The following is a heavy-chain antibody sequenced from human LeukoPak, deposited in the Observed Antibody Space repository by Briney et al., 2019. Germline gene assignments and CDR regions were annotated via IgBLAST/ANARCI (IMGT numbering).Heavy chain of an antibody. D-gene: IGHD4-17*01. J-gene: IGHJ5*02. Sequence: PGGSLRLSCAASGITISSNHMSWVRQAPGKGLEWVSVIYDGGSTYYADSVKGRFTISRDNSKNTPYLQMNSLRAEDTAVYYCARFYGVPGGWFDPWGQGTLVTVSS. V-gene: IGHV3-66*01. CDR1: GITISSNH. CDR3: ARFYGVPGGWFDP. CDR2: IYDGGST.